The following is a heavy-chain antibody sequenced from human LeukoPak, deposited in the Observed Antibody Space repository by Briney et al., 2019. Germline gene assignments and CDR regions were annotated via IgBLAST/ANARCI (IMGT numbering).Heavy chain of an antibody. D-gene: IGHD6-6*01. CDR2: INHSGST. Sequence: SETLSLTCAVYGGSFSGYYWSWIRQPPGKGLEWIGEINHSGSTNYNPSLKSRVTISVDTSKNQFSLKLSSVTAADTAVYYCARGLRYFSIAARFDYWGQGTLVTVSS. CDR3: ARGLRYFSIAARFDY. J-gene: IGHJ4*02. CDR1: GGSFSGYY. V-gene: IGHV4-34*01.